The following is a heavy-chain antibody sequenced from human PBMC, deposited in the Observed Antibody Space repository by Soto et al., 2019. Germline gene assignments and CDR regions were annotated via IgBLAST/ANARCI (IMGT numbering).Heavy chain of an antibody. D-gene: IGHD6-13*01. CDR3: ASPPSSSRYYYGMDV. V-gene: IGHV1-69*12. CDR2: IIPIFATA. J-gene: IGHJ6*02. CDR1: GGTFSSYA. Sequence: QVQLVQSGAEVKKPGSSVKVSCKASGGTFSSYAISWVRQAPGHGLEWMGGIIPIFATANYAQKFQGRVTITADESTSTAYMELSSLSSEDTAVYYCASPPSSSRYYYGMDVWGQGTTVTVSS.